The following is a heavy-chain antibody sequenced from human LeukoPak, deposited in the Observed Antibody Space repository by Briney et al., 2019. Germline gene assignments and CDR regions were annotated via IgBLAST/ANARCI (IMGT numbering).Heavy chain of an antibody. CDR2: INHSGRT. D-gene: IGHD3-9*01. V-gene: IGHV4-34*01. CDR3: ARGPNYDILTGSPRGWFDP. Sequence: SETLSLTCAVYGGSFSGYYWSWIRQPPGKGLEWIGEINHSGRTNYNPSLKSRVTISVDTSKNQFSLKLSSVTAADTAVYYCARGPNYDILTGSPRGWFDPWGQGTLVTVSS. J-gene: IGHJ5*02. CDR1: GGSFSGYY.